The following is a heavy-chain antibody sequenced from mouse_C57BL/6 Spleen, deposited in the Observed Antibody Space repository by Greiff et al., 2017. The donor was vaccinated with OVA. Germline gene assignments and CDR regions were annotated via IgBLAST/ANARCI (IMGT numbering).Heavy chain of an antibody. J-gene: IGHJ4*01. CDR3: ARGGYGYGAMDY. CDR2: INYDGSST. Sequence: EVHLVESEGGLVQPGSSMKLSCTASGFTFSDYYMAWVRQVPEKGLEWVANINYDGSSTYYLDSLKSRFIISRDNAKNILYLQMSSLKSEDTATYYCARGGYGYGAMDYWGQGTSVTVSS. CDR1: GFTFSDYY. V-gene: IGHV5-16*01. D-gene: IGHD2-2*01.